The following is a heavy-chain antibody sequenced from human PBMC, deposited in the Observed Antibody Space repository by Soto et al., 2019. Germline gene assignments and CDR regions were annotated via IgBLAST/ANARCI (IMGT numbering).Heavy chain of an antibody. CDR2: ISGSGGST. CDR1: GFTVSSYA. J-gene: IGHJ4*02. D-gene: IGHD5-12*01. CDR3: AKVGEMATSEAYFDY. Sequence: LRRSCAAPGFTVSSYAMSWVRQAPGKGLEWVSAISGSGGSTYYAESVKGRFTISRDNSKNTLYLQMNSLRAEDTAVYYCAKVGEMATSEAYFDYWGQGTLVTVSS. V-gene: IGHV3-23*01.